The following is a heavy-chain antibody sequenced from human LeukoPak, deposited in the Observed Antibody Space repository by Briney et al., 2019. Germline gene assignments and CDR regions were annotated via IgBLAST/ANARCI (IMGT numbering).Heavy chain of an antibody. CDR3: AKDRLVVVAATVSD. D-gene: IGHD2-15*01. V-gene: IGHV3-23*01. J-gene: IGHJ4*02. Sequence: PGGSLRLSCAASGFTFSSYAMSWVRQAPGKGLEWVSGISGSGGSTYYADSVKVRFTISRDNSKNTLYLQMNSLRAEDTAVYYCAKDRLVVVAATVSDWGQGTLVTVSS. CDR2: ISGSGGST. CDR1: GFTFSSYA.